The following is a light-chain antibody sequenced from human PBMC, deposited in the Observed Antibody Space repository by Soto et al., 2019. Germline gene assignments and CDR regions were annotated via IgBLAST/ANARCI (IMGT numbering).Light chain of an antibody. CDR1: QSVSSSY. CDR2: GAS. Sequence: EIVLTQSPGTLSLSPGERATLSCRASQSVSSSYLAWYQQKPGQAPRLLIYGASSRATVIPDRFSGSGSGTEFTLTISRLEPEDFAVYYCQQYGSSPGWTVGQGTKVEIK. V-gene: IGKV3-20*01. J-gene: IGKJ1*01. CDR3: QQYGSSPGWT.